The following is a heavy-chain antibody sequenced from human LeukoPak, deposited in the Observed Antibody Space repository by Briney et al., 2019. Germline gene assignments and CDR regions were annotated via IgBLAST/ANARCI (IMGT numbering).Heavy chain of an antibody. Sequence: GGSLRLSCAASGFTFSTYWMSWVRQAPGKGLEWVANINQDGSETYYVDSVEGRFTISRDNAKNSLFLQMSSLRAEDTAVYFCSGDPGDYWGQGTLVTVSS. J-gene: IGHJ4*02. V-gene: IGHV3-7*04. D-gene: IGHD7-27*01. CDR2: INQDGSET. CDR1: GFTFSTYW. CDR3: SGDPGDY.